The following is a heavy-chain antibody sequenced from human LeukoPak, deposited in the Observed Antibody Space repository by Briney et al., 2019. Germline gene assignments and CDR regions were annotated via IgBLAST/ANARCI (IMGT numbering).Heavy chain of an antibody. Sequence: GGSLRLSCAASGFTFSSYAMSWVRQAPGKGLEWVSTISSSGGGTYYADSVKGRFTISRDNSKNILYLLMNSLRAEDTAIYYCAKDHPQITMIVGNWGQGTLVTVSS. CDR1: GFTFSSYA. V-gene: IGHV3-23*01. J-gene: IGHJ4*02. CDR2: ISSSGGGT. CDR3: AKDHPQITMIVGN. D-gene: IGHD3-22*01.